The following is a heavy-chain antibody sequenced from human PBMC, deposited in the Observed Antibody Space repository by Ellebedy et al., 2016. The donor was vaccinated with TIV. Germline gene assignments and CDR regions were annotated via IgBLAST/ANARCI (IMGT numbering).Heavy chain of an antibody. D-gene: IGHD6-19*01. CDR2: KRFDGRNE. V-gene: IGHV3-30*02. Sequence: PGGSLRLSCVASGFSFSTYGMHWVRQAPGKGLEWVAFKRFDGRNEYNGDSVKGRFFISRDVSKNTLFLQMNRLRAEDTATYYCTRETNPSPGAVVGTGFDCWGQGTLVIVSS. J-gene: IGHJ4*02. CDR1: GFSFSTYG. CDR3: TRETNPSPGAVVGTGFDC.